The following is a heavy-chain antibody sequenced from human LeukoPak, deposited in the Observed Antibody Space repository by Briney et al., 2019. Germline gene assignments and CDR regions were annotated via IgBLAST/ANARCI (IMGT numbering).Heavy chain of an antibody. CDR3: ARARMAVDWFDP. Sequence: ASVKVSCKASGYTFTVYYMHRVRQAPGQGLEWMGWINPNTGGTNYAQKFQGRVTMTRDTSISTAYMELSRLRSDDTAVYYCARARMAVDWFDPWGQGTLVTVSS. D-gene: IGHD5-24*01. CDR2: INPNTGGT. V-gene: IGHV1-2*02. J-gene: IGHJ5*02. CDR1: GYTFTVYY.